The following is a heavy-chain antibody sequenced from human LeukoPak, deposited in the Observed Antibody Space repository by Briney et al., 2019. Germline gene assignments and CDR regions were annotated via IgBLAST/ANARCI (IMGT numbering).Heavy chain of an antibody. D-gene: IGHD2-15*01. Sequence: KPGGSLRLSCAASGFTFSSYSMNWVRQAPGKGLEWVSSISSSSSYIYYADSVKGRFTISRDNSKNTLYLQMNSLRAEDTAVYYCAKGPDIVVVVAETGFDYWGQGTLVTVSS. CDR2: ISSSSSYI. J-gene: IGHJ4*02. CDR1: GFTFSSYS. CDR3: AKGPDIVVVVAETGFDY. V-gene: IGHV3-21*04.